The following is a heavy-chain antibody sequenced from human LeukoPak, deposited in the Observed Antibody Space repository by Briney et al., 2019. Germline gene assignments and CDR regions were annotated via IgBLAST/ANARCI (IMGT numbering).Heavy chain of an antibody. CDR1: GYTFRNYG. CDR3: AREGPQYSGTYYGAAFDI. CDR2: ISVYNGNT. V-gene: IGHV1-18*01. J-gene: IGHJ3*02. D-gene: IGHD1-26*01. Sequence: ASVTVSCKASGYTFRNYGFTWVRQAPGQGLEWMGWISVYNGNTNYAQKFQGRVTMTTDTSTSTAHMELRSLRSDDTAMYYCAREGPQYSGTYYGAAFDIWGQGTMVTVSS.